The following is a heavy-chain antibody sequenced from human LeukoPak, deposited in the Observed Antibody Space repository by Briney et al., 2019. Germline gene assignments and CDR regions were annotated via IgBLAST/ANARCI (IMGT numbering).Heavy chain of an antibody. CDR3: ARALTMTHVGVWFDP. CDR2: IYYNGSP. D-gene: IGHD2-8*01. CDR1: GGSINSYY. V-gene: IGHV4-59*01. J-gene: IGHJ5*02. Sequence: SETLSLTCTDSGGSINSYYWSWIRQPPGKGLEWIAYIYYNGSPNFNPSLKSRVTMSVDTSKNQFSLKLSSVTAADTAVYYCARALTMTHVGVWFDPWGQGTLVTVSS.